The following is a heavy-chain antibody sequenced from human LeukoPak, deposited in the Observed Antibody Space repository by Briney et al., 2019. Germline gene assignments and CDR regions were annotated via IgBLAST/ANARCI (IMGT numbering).Heavy chain of an antibody. CDR3: AREGCSGGSCYHNWFDP. CDR2: INQDGSEK. D-gene: IGHD2-15*01. CDR1: GFTFSSYW. V-gene: IGHV3-7*01. J-gene: IGHJ5*02. Sequence: GGSLRLSCAASGFTFSSYWMSWVRQAPGKGLEWVANINQDGSEKYYVDSVKGRFTISRDNAKNSLYLQMNSLRAEDTAVYYCAREGCSGGSCYHNWFDPWGRGTLVTVSS.